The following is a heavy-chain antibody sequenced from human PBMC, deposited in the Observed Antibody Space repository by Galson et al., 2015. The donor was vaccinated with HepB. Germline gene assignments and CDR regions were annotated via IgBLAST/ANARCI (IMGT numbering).Heavy chain of an antibody. V-gene: IGHV3-11*06. CDR2: ISSSSSYT. CDR1: GFTFSDYY. D-gene: IGHD3-22*01. CDR3: ARDPYYYDSSGYYPMAYAFDI. Sequence: SLRLSCAASGFTFSDYYMSWIRQAPGKGLEWVSYISSSSSYTNYADSVKGRFTISRDNAKNSLYLQMNSLRAEDTAVYYCARDPYYYDSSGYYPMAYAFDIWGQGTMVTVSS. J-gene: IGHJ3*02.